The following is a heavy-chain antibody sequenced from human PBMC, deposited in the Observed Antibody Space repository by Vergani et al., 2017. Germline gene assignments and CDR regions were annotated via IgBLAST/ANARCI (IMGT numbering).Heavy chain of an antibody. Sequence: QVQLQESGPGLVKPSQTLSLTCTVSGGPISSGDYYWSWIRQPPGKGLEWIGYIYYSGSTYYNPSLKSRVTISVDTSKNQFSLKLSSVTAADTAVYYCARGRNADYGDYYFDYWGQGTLVTVSS. CDR3: ARGRNADYGDYYFDY. D-gene: IGHD4-17*01. V-gene: IGHV4-30-4*01. J-gene: IGHJ4*02. CDR2: IYYSGST. CDR1: GGPISSGDYY.